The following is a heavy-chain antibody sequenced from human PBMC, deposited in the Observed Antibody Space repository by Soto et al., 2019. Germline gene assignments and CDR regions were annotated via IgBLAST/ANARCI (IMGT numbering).Heavy chain of an antibody. CDR2: ISGSGGST. Sequence: GGSLRLSCAASGFTFSSYAMSWVRQAPGKGLEWVSAISGSGGSTYYADSVKGRFTISRDNSKNTLYLQMNSLRAEDTAVYYCTYYYDSSGYYPLYYWGQGTLVTVSS. J-gene: IGHJ4*02. CDR1: GFTFSSYA. CDR3: TYYYDSSGYYPLYY. D-gene: IGHD3-22*01. V-gene: IGHV3-23*01.